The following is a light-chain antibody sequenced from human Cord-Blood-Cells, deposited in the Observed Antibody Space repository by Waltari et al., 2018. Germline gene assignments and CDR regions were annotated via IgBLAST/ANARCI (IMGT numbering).Light chain of an antibody. CDR1: QSVSSN. CDR2: GAS. CDR3: QQYNNWPPVFT. J-gene: IGKJ3*01. V-gene: IGKV3-15*01. Sequence: EIVMTQSPATLSVSPGERATLSCRASQSVSSNLAWYQQKPGQAPRLLIYGASTRATGIPARFSSSGSGTEFTLTISSPQSEDFAVYYCQQYNNWPPVFTFGPGTKVDIK.